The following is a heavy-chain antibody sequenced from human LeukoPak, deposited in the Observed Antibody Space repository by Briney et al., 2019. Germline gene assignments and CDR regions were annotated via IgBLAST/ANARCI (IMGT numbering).Heavy chain of an antibody. V-gene: IGHV4-4*07. Sequence: SETLSLTCTVSGGSITGYYWNWVRQPAGKGLEWIGRIYSSGSINYNPSLKSRVTMSVDTSKNRFSLRLNSVTAADTAVYYCARGDDWTGYFGYWGQGTLVTVSS. D-gene: IGHD3/OR15-3a*01. CDR2: IYSSGSI. CDR3: ARGDDWTGYFGY. CDR1: GGSITGYY. J-gene: IGHJ4*02.